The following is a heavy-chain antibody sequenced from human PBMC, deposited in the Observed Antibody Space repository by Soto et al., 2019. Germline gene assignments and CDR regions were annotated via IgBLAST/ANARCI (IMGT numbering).Heavy chain of an antibody. Sequence: QVQLVESGGGVVQPGRSLRLSCAASGFTFSSYAMHWVRQAPGKGLEWVAVMSYDGSNKYYADSVKGRFTISRDNSKKTLYLQMNSLRAEDTAVYYCARDKSPYSSGWHNRHFDSWGQGTLVTVSS. D-gene: IGHD6-19*01. J-gene: IGHJ4*02. V-gene: IGHV3-30-3*01. CDR2: MSYDGSNK. CDR3: ARDKSPYSSGWHNRHFDS. CDR1: GFTFSSYA.